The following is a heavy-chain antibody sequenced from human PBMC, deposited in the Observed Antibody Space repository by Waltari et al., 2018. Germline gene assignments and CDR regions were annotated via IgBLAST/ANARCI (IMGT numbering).Heavy chain of an antibody. CDR1: GGSISSSSYY. V-gene: IGHV4-39*07. D-gene: IGHD3-10*01. CDR3: ASLWFGDQNNFDY. Sequence: QLQLQESGPGLVKPSVILSRTCTVSGGSISSSSYYLGWIRQPTGKGLGCIGSSYYSAETCDKPSLQSRFTISVETSKNQLSLRLSFVTAAETAVYYCASLWFGDQNNFDYWGQGTLVTVSS. J-gene: IGHJ4*02. CDR2: SYYSAET.